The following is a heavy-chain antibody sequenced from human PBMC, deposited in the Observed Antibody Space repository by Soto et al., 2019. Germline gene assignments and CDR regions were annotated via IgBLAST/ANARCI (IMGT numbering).Heavy chain of an antibody. CDR1: GYIFTNYD. Sequence: QVQLVQSETEVKKPGASVKVSGKASGYIFTNYDITWVRQAPGQGLEWMGWVSGYTGNTKYAQKFQDRVTMTTDTSTSTVYMELRSLRSDDTAVYYCARFGSAPYYYYGVDVWGQGTTVFVSS. J-gene: IGHJ6*02. CDR3: ARFGSAPYYYYGVDV. V-gene: IGHV1-18*01. CDR2: VSGYTGNT. D-gene: IGHD3-10*01.